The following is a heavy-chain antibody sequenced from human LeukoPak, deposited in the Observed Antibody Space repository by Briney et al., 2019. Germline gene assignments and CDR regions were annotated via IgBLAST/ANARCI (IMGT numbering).Heavy chain of an antibody. Sequence: GGSLRLSCAATGXIFSSYGMHWVRQAPGKGLEWVAVISYDGSNKYYADSVKGRFTISRDNSKNTLYLQMNSLRAEDTAVYYCAKEAVVGYFDYWGQGTLVTVSS. CDR3: AKEAVVGYFDY. CDR2: ISYDGSNK. V-gene: IGHV3-30*18. D-gene: IGHD4-23*01. CDR1: GXIFSSYG. J-gene: IGHJ4*02.